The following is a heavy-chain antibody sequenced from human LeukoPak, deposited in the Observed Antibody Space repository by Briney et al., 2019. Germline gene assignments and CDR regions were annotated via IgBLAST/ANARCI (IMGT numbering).Heavy chain of an antibody. Sequence: GGSLRLSCAASGFTFSSYAMSCVRQAPGKGLEWVSAISGSGGYTYYADSVKGRFTISRDNSKNTLYLQMNSLRAEDTAVYYCAKDGATGVVRDFDYWGQGTLVTVSS. D-gene: IGHD2-15*01. CDR3: AKDGATGVVRDFDY. V-gene: IGHV3-23*01. J-gene: IGHJ4*02. CDR2: ISGSGGYT. CDR1: GFTFSSYA.